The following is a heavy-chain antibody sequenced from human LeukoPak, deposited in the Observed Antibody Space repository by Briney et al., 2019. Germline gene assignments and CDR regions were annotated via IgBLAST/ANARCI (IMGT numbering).Heavy chain of an antibody. CDR1: GYTFSHYG. CDR2: ISVYTGYT. J-gene: IGHJ4*02. D-gene: IGHD3-9*01. CDR3: ARDGGYFDWPRPRPGKYYFDY. Sequence: ASVKVSCKASGYTFSHYGVTWVRQAPGQGLEWMGWISVYTGYTNYAQNFQGRVTMTTDTSTNTAYMELRSLSSDDTAVYFCARDGGYFDWPRPRPGKYYFDYWGQGTLVTVTS. V-gene: IGHV1-18*01.